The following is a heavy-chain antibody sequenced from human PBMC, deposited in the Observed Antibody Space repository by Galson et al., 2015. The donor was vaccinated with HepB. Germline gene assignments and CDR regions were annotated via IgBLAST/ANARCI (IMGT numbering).Heavy chain of an antibody. CDR3: ARVRGRDGYNLFDY. J-gene: IGHJ4*02. D-gene: IGHD5-24*01. CDR2: IIPIFGTA. CDR1: GGTFSSYA. V-gene: IGHV1-69*01. Sequence: SCKASGGTFSSYAISWVRQAPGQGLEWMGGIIPIFGTANYAQKFQGRVTITADESTSTAYMELSSLRSEDTAVYYCARVRGRDGYNLFDYWGQGTLVTVSS.